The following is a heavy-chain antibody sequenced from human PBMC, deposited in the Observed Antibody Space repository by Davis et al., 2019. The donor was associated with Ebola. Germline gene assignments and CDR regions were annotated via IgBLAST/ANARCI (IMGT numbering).Heavy chain of an antibody. CDR3: ARDSPLTSALAT. CDR2: VFHTGST. CDR1: GGSIISYY. J-gene: IGHJ4*02. D-gene: IGHD3-10*01. Sequence: PSETLSLTCTVSGGSIISYYWSWIRQPPGKGLEWIGYVFHTGSTNYNPSLKSRVTISADTSKNQFSLRLISVTAADTAVYYCARDSPLTSALATWGQGTLVTVSS. V-gene: IGHV4-59*01.